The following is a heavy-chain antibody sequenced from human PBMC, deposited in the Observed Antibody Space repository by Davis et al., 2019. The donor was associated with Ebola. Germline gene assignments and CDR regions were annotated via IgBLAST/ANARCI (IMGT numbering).Heavy chain of an antibody. CDR2: FGSGGDT. V-gene: IGHV3-23*01. D-gene: IGHD6-6*01. CDR1: GFTFSSYA. CDR3: VKRTSGSSGWDY. J-gene: IGHJ4*02. Sequence: GESLKISCAASGFTFSSYAMSWVRQAPGKGLEWVSGFGSGGDTYYADSVKGRFTVSRDNSKNALYLQMNSLRADDSGIYYCVKRTSGSSGWDYWGQGTLVTVSS.